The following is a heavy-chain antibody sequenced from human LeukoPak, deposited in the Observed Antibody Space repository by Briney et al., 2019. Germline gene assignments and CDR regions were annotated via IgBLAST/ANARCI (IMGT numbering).Heavy chain of an antibody. CDR2: VSDTGDLR. D-gene: IGHD3-9*01. CDR3: VKGGLRSGYSFED. J-gene: IGHJ4*02. V-gene: IGHV3-23*01. Sequence: GGSLRLSCAASGFTFNAHAISWVRQAPGKGLEWVAAVSDTGDLRYSANSVKGRFAISRDNSKNTAFLQMYSLRAEDTALYYCVKGGLRSGYSFEDWGQGTLVSVSS. CDR1: GFTFNAHA.